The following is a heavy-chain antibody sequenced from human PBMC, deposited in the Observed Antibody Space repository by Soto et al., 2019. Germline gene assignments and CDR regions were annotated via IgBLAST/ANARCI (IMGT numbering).Heavy chain of an antibody. V-gene: IGHV1-3*01. CDR1: GYTFTSYA. J-gene: IGHJ4*02. CDR3: ARVPGDGTRGVERYYFDY. CDR2: INAGNGNT. Sequence: ASVKVSCKASGYTFTSYAMHWVRQAPGQRLEWMGWINAGNGNTKYSQKFQGRVTITRDTSASTAYMELSSLRSEDTAVYYCARVPGDGTRGVERYYFDYWGQGTLVTVSS. D-gene: IGHD3-10*01.